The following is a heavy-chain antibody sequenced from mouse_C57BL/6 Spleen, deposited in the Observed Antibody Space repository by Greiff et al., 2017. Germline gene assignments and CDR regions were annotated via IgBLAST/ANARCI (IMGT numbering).Heavy chain of an antibody. Sequence: ESGPGLVKPSQSLSLTCSVTGYSITSGYYWNWIRQFPGNKLEWMGYISYDGSNNYNPSLKNRISITRDTSKNQFFLKLNSVTTEDTATXYCASSYYDYDVAWFAYWGQGTLVTVSA. V-gene: IGHV3-6*01. CDR2: ISYDGSN. CDR3: ASSYYDYDVAWFAY. CDR1: GYSITSGYY. J-gene: IGHJ3*01. D-gene: IGHD2-4*01.